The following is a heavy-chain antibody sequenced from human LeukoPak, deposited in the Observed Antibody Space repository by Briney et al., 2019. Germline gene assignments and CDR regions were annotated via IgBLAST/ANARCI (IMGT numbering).Heavy chain of an antibody. D-gene: IGHD3-3*01. Sequence: SVKVSCKASGGTFSSYAISWVRQAPGQGLEWMGVIIPIFGTANYAQKFQGRVTITADESTSTAYMELSSLRSEDTAVYYCARGLYDFWSGRNWFDPWGQGTLVTVSS. J-gene: IGHJ5*02. CDR1: GGTFSSYA. V-gene: IGHV1-69*13. CDR2: IIPIFGTA. CDR3: ARGLYDFWSGRNWFDP.